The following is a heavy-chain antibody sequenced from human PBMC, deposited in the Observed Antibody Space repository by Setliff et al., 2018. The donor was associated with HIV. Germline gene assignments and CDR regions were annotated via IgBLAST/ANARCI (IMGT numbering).Heavy chain of an antibody. CDR2: INHSGST. CDR1: GGSFSGYY. D-gene: IGHD6-19*01. CDR3: ARGRGSGDWFDP. Sequence: PSETLSLTCAVYGGSFSGYYWSWIRQPPGKGLEWIGEINHSGSTNYKPSLKSRVTISVDTSKNQFSLKLTSVTAADTAVYYCARGRGSGDWFDPWGQGTLVTVSS. J-gene: IGHJ5*02. V-gene: IGHV4-34*01.